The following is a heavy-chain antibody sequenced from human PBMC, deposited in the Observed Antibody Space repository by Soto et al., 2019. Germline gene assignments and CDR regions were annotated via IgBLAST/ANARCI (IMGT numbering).Heavy chain of an antibody. CDR2: IYYSGST. V-gene: IGHV4-59*01. J-gene: IGHJ6*02. Sequence: PSETLSLTCTVSGGSISSYYWSWIRQPPGKGLEWIGYIYYSGSTNYNPSLKSRVTISVDTSKNQFSLKLSSVTAADTAVYYCARVAVAGTNYYYGMDVWGQGTTVTV. D-gene: IGHD6-19*01. CDR3: ARVAVAGTNYYYGMDV. CDR1: GGSISSYY.